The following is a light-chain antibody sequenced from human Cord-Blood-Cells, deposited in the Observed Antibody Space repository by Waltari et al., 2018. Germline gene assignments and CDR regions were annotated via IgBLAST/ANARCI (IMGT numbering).Light chain of an antibody. V-gene: IGLV3-19*01. CDR3: NSRDSSGNYV. CDR2: GKN. CDR1: RLRSYY. J-gene: IGLJ1*01. Sequence: SSELTQDPAVSVALGQPVRLTCQGDRLRSYYASWYQQKPGQAPVLVIYGKNNRPSGIPDRFSGSSSGNTASLTITGAQAEDEADYYCNSRDSSGNYVFGTGTKVTVL.